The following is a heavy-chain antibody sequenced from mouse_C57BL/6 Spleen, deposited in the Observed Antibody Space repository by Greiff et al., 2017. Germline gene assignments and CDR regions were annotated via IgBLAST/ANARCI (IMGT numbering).Heavy chain of an antibody. CDR3: ARRDSNYEAWFAY. Sequence: EVKVVESGGDLVKPGGSLKLSCAASGFTFSSYGMSWVRQTPDKRLEWVATISSGGSYTYYPDSVKGRFTISRDNAKNTLYLQMSSLKSEDTAMYYCARRDSNYEAWFAYWGQGTLVTVSA. D-gene: IGHD2-5*01. CDR2: ISSGGSYT. V-gene: IGHV5-6*02. J-gene: IGHJ3*01. CDR1: GFTFSSYG.